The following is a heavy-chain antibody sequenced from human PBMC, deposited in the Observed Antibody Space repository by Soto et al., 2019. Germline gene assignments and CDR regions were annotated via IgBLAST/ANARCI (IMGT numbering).Heavy chain of an antibody. Sequence: GGSLRLSCAASGFTFSSYAMGWVRQAPGKGLEWVSAISGSGGSTYYADSVKGRFTISRDNSKNTLYLQMNSLRAEDTAVYYCAKEGTPGDLLVDAFDIWGQGTMVTVSS. CDR2: ISGSGGST. J-gene: IGHJ3*02. CDR3: AKEGTPGDLLVDAFDI. CDR1: GFTFSSYA. V-gene: IGHV3-23*01. D-gene: IGHD7-27*01.